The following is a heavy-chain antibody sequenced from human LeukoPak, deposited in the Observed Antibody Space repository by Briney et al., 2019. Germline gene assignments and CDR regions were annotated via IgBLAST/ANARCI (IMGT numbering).Heavy chain of an antibody. J-gene: IGHJ4*02. Sequence: GSLRLSCAASTFTFSTYWMTWVRQAPGKGLEFVANINQDGSVKNYVDSVKGRFTISRDNAKNSLYLQMNSLRADDTAVYYCARGPGFSSFDYWGQGTLVTVSS. CDR2: INQDGSVK. CDR3: ARGPGFSSFDY. V-gene: IGHV3-7*01. CDR1: TFTFSTYW. D-gene: IGHD3-3*02.